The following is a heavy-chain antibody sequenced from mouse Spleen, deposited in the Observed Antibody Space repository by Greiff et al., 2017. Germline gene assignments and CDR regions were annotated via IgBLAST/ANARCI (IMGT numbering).Heavy chain of an antibody. CDR1: GFSLTSYG. Sequence: VMLVESGPGLVQPSQSLSITCTVSGFSLTSYGVHWVRQSPGKGLEWLGVIWSGGSTDYNAAFISRLSISKDNSKSQVFFKMNSLQANDTAIYYCARSSGGYYSLYAMDYWGQGTSVTVSS. CDR3: ARSSGGYYSLYAMDY. D-gene: IGHD2-12*01. CDR2: IWSGGST. V-gene: IGHV2-2*02. J-gene: IGHJ4*01.